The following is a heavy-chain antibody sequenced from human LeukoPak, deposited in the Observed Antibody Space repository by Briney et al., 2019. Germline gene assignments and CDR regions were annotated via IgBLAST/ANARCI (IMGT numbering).Heavy chain of an antibody. D-gene: IGHD3-10*02. V-gene: IGHV4-61*01. CDR3: ARGPLFARSYYYYMDV. Sequence: SETLSLTCSVSGYSISSAYYWSWIRQPPGKGLEWIGYIYYSGSTNYNPSLKSRVTISVDTSKNQFSLKLSSVTAADTAVYYCARGPLFARSYYYYMDVWGKGTTVTVSS. CDR2: IYYSGST. CDR1: GYSISSAYY. J-gene: IGHJ6*03.